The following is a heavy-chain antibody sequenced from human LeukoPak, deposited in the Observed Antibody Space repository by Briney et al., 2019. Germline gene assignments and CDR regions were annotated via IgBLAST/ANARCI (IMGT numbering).Heavy chain of an antibody. Sequence: PGRSLRLSCAASGFTFSSYAMHWVRQAPGKGLEWVANIKQDGSEKYYVDSVKGRFTISRDNAKNSLYLQMNSLRAEDTAVYYCARNFRGYSDYDFFDYWGQGTLVTVSS. D-gene: IGHD5-12*01. CDR2: IKQDGSEK. V-gene: IGHV3-7*01. CDR1: GFTFSSYA. J-gene: IGHJ4*02. CDR3: ARNFRGYSDYDFFDY.